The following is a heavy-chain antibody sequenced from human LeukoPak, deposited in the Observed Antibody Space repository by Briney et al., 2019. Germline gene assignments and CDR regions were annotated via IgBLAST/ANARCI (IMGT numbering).Heavy chain of an antibody. CDR2: INPSGGST. Sequence: ASVKVSCKASGYTFTSYYMHWVRQAPGQGLERMGIINPSGGSTSYAQKFQGRVTMTRDTSTSTVYMELSSLRSEDTAVYYCARESLRTGSGSYYESDDAFDIWGQGTMVTVSS. CDR1: GYTFTSYY. V-gene: IGHV1-46*01. J-gene: IGHJ3*02. CDR3: ARESLRTGSGSYYESDDAFDI. D-gene: IGHD1-26*01.